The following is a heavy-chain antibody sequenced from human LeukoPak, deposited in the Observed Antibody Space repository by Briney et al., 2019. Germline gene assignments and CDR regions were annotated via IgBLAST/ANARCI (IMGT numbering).Heavy chain of an antibody. CDR3: TKGQQQYPRSVDY. V-gene: IGHV3-23*01. CDR1: GFTFSSYA. D-gene: IGHD6-13*01. Sequence: GGSLRLSCAASGFTFSSYAVSWVRQAPGKGLEWVSSISGSGGSTYSADSVKGRFTISRDNSKNTLYLQMNSLRAEDTALYYCTKGQQQYPRSVDYWGQGTLVAVSS. J-gene: IGHJ4*02. CDR2: ISGSGGST.